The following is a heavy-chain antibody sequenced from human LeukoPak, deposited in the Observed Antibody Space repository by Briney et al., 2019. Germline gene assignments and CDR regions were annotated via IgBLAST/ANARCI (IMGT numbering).Heavy chain of an antibody. CDR3: AREIPDYASYYYTDV. CDR1: GYSISSGYY. D-gene: IGHD4-17*01. V-gene: IGHV4-38-2*02. Sequence: SETLSLTCAVSGYSISSGYYWGWIRQPPGKGLEWIGSIYHSGSTYYNPSLKSRVTISVDTSKNQFSLRLSSVTAADTAVYYCAREIPDYASYYYTDVWGRGTTVTVSS. CDR2: IYHSGST. J-gene: IGHJ6*03.